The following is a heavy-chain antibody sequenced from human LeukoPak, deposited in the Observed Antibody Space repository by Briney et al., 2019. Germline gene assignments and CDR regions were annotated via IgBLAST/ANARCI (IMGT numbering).Heavy chain of an antibody. D-gene: IGHD1-7*01. CDR2: INHSGST. V-gene: IGHV4-34*01. CDR3: ARRTHSRFDY. CDR1: GGSFSGYY. J-gene: IGHJ4*02. Sequence: SETLSLTCAVYGGSFSGYYWSWIRQPPGKGLEWIGEINHSGSTNYNPSLTSRVTISVDTSKNQFSLKLSSVTAADTAVYYCARRTHSRFDYWGQGTLVTVSS.